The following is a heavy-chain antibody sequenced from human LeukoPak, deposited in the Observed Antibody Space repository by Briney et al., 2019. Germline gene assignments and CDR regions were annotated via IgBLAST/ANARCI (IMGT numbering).Heavy chain of an antibody. V-gene: IGHV4-61*01. J-gene: IGHJ6*04. CDR2: IYYSGST. CDR3: ASSDYGMDV. CDR1: GGSVSSGSYY. Sequence: SETLSLTCTVSGGSVSSGSYYWSWIRQPPGKGLDWIGNIYYSGSTNYNPSLNSRVTISVNTSKNQFSLKLSSVTAEDTAVYYCASSDYGMDVWGKGTPVTVSS.